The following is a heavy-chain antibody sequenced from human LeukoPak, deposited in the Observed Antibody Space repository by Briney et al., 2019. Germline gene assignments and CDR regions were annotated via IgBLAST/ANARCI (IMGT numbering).Heavy chain of an antibody. CDR2: INPNSGGT. D-gene: IGHD3-3*01. V-gene: IGHV1-2*06. CDR3: ARDGQTYYDFWSGYRNWFDP. J-gene: IGHJ5*02. CDR1: GYTFTSYA. Sequence: GASVKVSCKASGYTFTSYAMNWVRQAPGQGLEWMGRINPNSGGTNYAQKFQGRVTMTRDTSISTAYMELSRLRSDDTAVYYCARDGQTYYDFWSGYRNWFDPWGQGTLVTVSS.